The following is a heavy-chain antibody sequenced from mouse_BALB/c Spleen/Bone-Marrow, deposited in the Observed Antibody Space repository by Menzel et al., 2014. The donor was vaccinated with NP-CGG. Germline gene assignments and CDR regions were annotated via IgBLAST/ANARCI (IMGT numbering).Heavy chain of an antibody. CDR3: ARGANFLCYFDV. J-gene: IGHJ1*01. Sequence: VQLQQSGAELMKPGASVKITCKATGYTFRSHWIEWVKQRPGHGLEGIGEILPGSGSTYYNEKFKGKATFTADTSSNTAYMQLSSLTSEDSAVYYCARGANFLCYFDVWGAGTTVTVSS. D-gene: IGHD4-1*01. V-gene: IGHV1-9*01. CDR2: ILPGSGST. CDR1: GYTFRSHW.